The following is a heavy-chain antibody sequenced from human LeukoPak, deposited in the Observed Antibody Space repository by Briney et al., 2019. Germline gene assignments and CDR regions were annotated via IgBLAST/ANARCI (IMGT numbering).Heavy chain of an antibody. CDR1: GYTFTGYY. CDR2: INPNSGGT. Sequence: ASVKVSCKASGYTFTGYYMHWVRQAPGQGLEWMGWINPNSGGTNYAQKFQGRVTMTRDTSISTAYMELSRLRSDDTAVYYCASATNGDDAFDIWRQGTMVTVSS. V-gene: IGHV1-2*02. CDR3: ASATNGDDAFDI. J-gene: IGHJ3*02. D-gene: IGHD1-26*01.